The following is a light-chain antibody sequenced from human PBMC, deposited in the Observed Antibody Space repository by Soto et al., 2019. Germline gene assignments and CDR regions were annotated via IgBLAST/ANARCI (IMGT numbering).Light chain of an antibody. Sequence: DIQMTQSPSTLSASVGDRVTITCRASESISNFLAWYQQKPGKAPNLLIYKASSLESAVPSRFSGSGSGTEFTLTISSLQPDDFATYYCQPYNSYSRTFGQGTKVDIK. J-gene: IGKJ1*01. V-gene: IGKV1-5*03. CDR3: QPYNSYSRT. CDR2: KAS. CDR1: ESISNF.